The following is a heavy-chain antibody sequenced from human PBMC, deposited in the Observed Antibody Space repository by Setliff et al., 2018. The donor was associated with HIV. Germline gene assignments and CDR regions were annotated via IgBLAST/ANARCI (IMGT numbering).Heavy chain of an antibody. D-gene: IGHD1-7*01. V-gene: IGHV3-48*01. CDR2: ISSSSSTI. CDR1: GSFKTYS. Sequence: LRLSCVASGSFKTYSMNWVRQAPGKGLEWVSYISSSSSTIKYADSVKGRFSISRGNAKNLLYLQMNSLRVEDTAVYYCARDFITGTLDFDYRGQGAQVTVSS. J-gene: IGHJ4*02. CDR3: ARDFITGTLDFDY.